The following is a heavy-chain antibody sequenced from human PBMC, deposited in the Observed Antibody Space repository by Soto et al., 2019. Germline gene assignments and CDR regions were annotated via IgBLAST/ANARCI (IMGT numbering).Heavy chain of an antibody. D-gene: IGHD3-16*02. CDR2: ISSSSSTI. Sequence: PGGSLRPSCAASGFTFSSYSMNWVRQAPGKGLEWVSYISSSSSTIYYADSVKGRFTISRDNAKNSLYLQMNSLRAEDTAVYYCARDRSPLGELSTDFDYWGQGTLVTVSS. CDR1: GFTFSSYS. CDR3: ARDRSPLGELSTDFDY. J-gene: IGHJ4*02. V-gene: IGHV3-48*01.